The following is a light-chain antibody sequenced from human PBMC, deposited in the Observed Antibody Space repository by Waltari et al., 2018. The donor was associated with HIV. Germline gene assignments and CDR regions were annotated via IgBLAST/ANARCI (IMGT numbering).Light chain of an antibody. J-gene: IGLJ3*02. CDR1: SSNIGAGFD. CDR3: QSYDSSLSGWV. V-gene: IGLV1-40*01. Sequence: QSVLTQPPSVSGAPGQGVTISCTGGSSNIGAGFDVRWYQQLPGTAPKLLIYCSTNRQSGVPDRFSGSKSGTSASLAIVGLQAEDEADYYCQSYDSSLSGWVFGGGTKLTVL. CDR2: CST.